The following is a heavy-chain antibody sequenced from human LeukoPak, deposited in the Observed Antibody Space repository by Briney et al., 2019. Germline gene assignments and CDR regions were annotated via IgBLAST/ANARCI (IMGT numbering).Heavy chain of an antibody. CDR2: INPNSGGT. V-gene: IGHV1-2*02. J-gene: IGHJ6*03. CDR1: GYTFTGYY. Sequence: ASVKVSCKASGYTFTGYYMHWVRQAPGQGLEWMGWINPNSGGTNYAQKFQGRVTMTRDTSISTAYMELSRLRSDDTAVYYCAASTVTTIQRSPYYYYYMDVWGKGTTVTISS. D-gene: IGHD4-17*01. CDR3: AASTVTTIQRSPYYYYYMDV.